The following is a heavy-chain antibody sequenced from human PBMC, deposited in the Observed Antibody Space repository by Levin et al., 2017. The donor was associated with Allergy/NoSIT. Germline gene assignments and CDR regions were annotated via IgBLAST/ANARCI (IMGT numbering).Heavy chain of an antibody. D-gene: IGHD2-2*01. CDR2: IIPIFGTA. J-gene: IGHJ3*02. Sequence: KISCKASGGTFSSYAISWVRQAPGQGLEWMGGIIPIFGTANYAQKFQGRVTITADESTSTAYMELSSLRSEDTAVYYCARVGGVDCSSTSCPRAFDIWGQGTMVTVSS. CDR1: GGTFSSYA. V-gene: IGHV1-69*01. CDR3: ARVGGVDCSSTSCPRAFDI.